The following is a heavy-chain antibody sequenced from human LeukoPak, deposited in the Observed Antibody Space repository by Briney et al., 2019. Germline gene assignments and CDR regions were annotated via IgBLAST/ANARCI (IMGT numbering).Heavy chain of an antibody. CDR2: LYSGGGA. V-gene: IGHV3-66*01. CDR3: ARGKTSDDIIEDAFDI. CDR1: GFSVNTNY. J-gene: IGHJ3*02. D-gene: IGHD3-10*01. Sequence: GGSLRLSCAASGFSVNTNYMTWVRQAPGKGLEWVSVLYSGGGAYYADSVKDRFTISRDYSQNTLLLQMNSLRAEDTALYYCARGKTSDDIIEDAFDIWGQGTMVAVSS.